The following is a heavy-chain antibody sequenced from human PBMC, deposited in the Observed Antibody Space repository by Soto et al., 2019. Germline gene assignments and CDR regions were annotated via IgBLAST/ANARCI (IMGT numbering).Heavy chain of an antibody. CDR1: GYSFTSYW. J-gene: IGHJ4*02. CDR3: AKFWGSGSYYNLPDY. CDR2: IYPGDSDT. Sequence: GESLKISCKGSGYSFTSYWIGWVRQMPGKGLEWMGIIYPGDSDTRYSPSFQGQVTISADKSISTAYLQMNSLRAEDTAVYYCAKFWGSGSYYNLPDYWGQGP. V-gene: IGHV5-51*01. D-gene: IGHD3-10*01.